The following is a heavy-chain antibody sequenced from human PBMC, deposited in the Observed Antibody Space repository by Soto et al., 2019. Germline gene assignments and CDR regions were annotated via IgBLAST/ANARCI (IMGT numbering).Heavy chain of an antibody. CDR3: ARVNEDTALDY. Sequence: QVQLVESGGGVVQPGRSLRLSCAASGFTFSSYAMHWVRQAPGKGLEWVAVISYDGSNKYYADSVKGRFTISRDNSKKTLYLQMNSLRAEDTAVYYCARVNEDTALDYWGQGTLVTVSS. V-gene: IGHV3-30-3*01. J-gene: IGHJ4*02. D-gene: IGHD1-1*01. CDR1: GFTFSSYA. CDR2: ISYDGSNK.